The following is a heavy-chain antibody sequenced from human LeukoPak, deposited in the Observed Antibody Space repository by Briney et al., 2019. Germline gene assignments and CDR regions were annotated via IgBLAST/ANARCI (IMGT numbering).Heavy chain of an antibody. J-gene: IGHJ4*02. Sequence: SGGSLRLSCTASGFTFNNHAMNWVRQAPGKGLEWVSLISGSDSGTFYADSVKGRFTISRDNSKNTLYLQMNSLRAEDTAVYFCAKDLIEGAPLGLGREYWGQGTLVIVSS. CDR2: ISGSDSGT. CDR1: GFTFNNHA. V-gene: IGHV3-23*01. CDR3: AKDLIEGAPLGLGREY. D-gene: IGHD3-16*01.